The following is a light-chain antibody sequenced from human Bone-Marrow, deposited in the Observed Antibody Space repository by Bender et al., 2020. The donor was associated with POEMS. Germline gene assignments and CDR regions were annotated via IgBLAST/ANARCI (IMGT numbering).Light chain of an antibody. J-gene: IGLJ1*01. CDR3: SSYTTSSFYV. V-gene: IGLV2-14*02. Sequence: QSALTQPASVSGSPGQSITISCTGTSSDVGTYNLVSWFQQHPGKAPKLIIYEGSKRPSGVSNRFSGSKSGNTASLTISGLQAEDEDDYYCSSYTTSSFYVFGAGTTVTVL. CDR2: EGS. CDR1: SSDVGTYNL.